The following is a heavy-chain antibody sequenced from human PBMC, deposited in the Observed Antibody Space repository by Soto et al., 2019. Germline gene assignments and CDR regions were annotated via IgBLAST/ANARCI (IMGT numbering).Heavy chain of an antibody. CDR2: A. Sequence: ANYAQKFQGRVTITADESTSTAYMELSSLRSEDTAVYYCVRSGLTYYYDSSGYYPFYYFDYWGQGTLVTVSS. J-gene: IGHJ4*02. V-gene: IGHV1-69*01. CDR3: VRSGLTYYYDSSGYYPFYYFDY. D-gene: IGHD3-22*01.